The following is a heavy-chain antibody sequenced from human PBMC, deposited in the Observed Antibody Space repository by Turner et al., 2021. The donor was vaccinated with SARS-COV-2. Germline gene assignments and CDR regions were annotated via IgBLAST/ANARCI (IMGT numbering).Heavy chain of an antibody. CDR2: IYDSGSN. V-gene: IGHV4-39*01. Sequence: LQLQESGPGRVKPSETLSLTCTVSVGSISSSGYYWGWTRQPPGKGLEWIGSIYDSGSNYYNPTLKSRVTISVDTSKIQFYLKLSSVTAEDTDVYYCASHAYGSGSYYPDDYWGQGTLVTVSS. CDR3: ASHAYGSGSYYPDDY. CDR1: VGSISSSGYY. J-gene: IGHJ4*02. D-gene: IGHD3-10*01.